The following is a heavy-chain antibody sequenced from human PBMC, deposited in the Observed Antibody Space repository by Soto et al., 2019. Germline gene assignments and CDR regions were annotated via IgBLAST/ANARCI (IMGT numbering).Heavy chain of an antibody. CDR1: GFTFSNYW. V-gene: IGHV3-74*01. CDR3: AIVKLGRYDWFDP. Sequence: EVQLVESGGDLVQPGGSLRLSCAASGFTFSNYWMHWVRQAPGKGLMWVSRINPDGSRTTYADSVKGRFAISRDNAKNTVDLQMHSLRDEDAAVYYWAIVKLGRYDWFDPWGQGTLVTVSS. D-gene: IGHD3-16*01. CDR2: INPDGSRT. J-gene: IGHJ5*02.